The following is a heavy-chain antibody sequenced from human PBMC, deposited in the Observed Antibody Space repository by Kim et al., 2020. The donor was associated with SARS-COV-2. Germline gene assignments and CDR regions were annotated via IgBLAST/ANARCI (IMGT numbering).Heavy chain of an antibody. Sequence: KRYSPSLKSRLTITKDTAKNQVVLTMTNMDPVDTATYYCAHNSPSWGMDVWGQGTTVTVSS. V-gene: IGHV2-5*01. CDR3: AHNSPSWGMDV. CDR2: K. D-gene: IGHD2-15*01. J-gene: IGHJ6*02.